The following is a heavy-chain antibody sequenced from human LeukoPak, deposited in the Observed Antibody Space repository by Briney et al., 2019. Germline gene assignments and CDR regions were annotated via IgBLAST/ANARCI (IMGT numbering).Heavy chain of an antibody. CDR2: IRSKAYGGTT. Sequence: GGALRLSCTASGFTFGDYAMCWFRQAPGKGLEWVGFIRSKAYGGTTEYAASVKGRFTISRDDSKSIAYLQMNSLKTEDTAVYYCTRDRSSWYITLNYFDYWGQGTLVTVSS. CDR1: GFTFGDYA. D-gene: IGHD6-13*01. CDR3: TRDRSSWYITLNYFDY. J-gene: IGHJ4*02. V-gene: IGHV3-49*03.